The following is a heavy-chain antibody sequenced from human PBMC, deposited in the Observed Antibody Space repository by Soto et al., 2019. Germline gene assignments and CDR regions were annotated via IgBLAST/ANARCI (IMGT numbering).Heavy chain of an antibody. CDR3: ARGYCSSTGCYRFRWFDP. CDR2: IIPIFGTA. D-gene: IGHD2-2*02. J-gene: IGHJ5*02. Sequence: QVQLVQSGAEVKKPGSSVKVSCKASGGTFSSYAISWVRQAPGQGLEWMGGIIPIFGTANYAQKFQGRVTITADESTSTAYMELSSLRSEDTAVYYCARGYCSSTGCYRFRWFDPWGQGTLVTVSS. CDR1: GGTFSSYA. V-gene: IGHV1-69*01.